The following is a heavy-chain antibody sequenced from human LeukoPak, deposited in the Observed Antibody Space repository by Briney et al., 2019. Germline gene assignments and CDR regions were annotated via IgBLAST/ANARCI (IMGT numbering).Heavy chain of an antibody. V-gene: IGHV1-46*01. Sequence: GASVKVSCKASGYTFSSYYIHWVRQAPGQGLEWMGMIYCSGGTTNYAQKFQGRVTMTRDTSISTAYMELSRLRSDDTAVYYCARDHYDFWSGYYTGNWFDPWGQGTLVTVSS. D-gene: IGHD3-3*01. J-gene: IGHJ5*02. CDR3: ARDHYDFWSGYYTGNWFDP. CDR1: GYTFSSYY. CDR2: IYCSGGTT.